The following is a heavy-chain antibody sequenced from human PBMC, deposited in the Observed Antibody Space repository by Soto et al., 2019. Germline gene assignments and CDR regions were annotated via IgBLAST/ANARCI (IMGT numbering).Heavy chain of an antibody. D-gene: IGHD2-8*01. CDR1: GGTFSSYA. CDR3: AREGLMVYAMIAQSALWFDP. V-gene: IGHV1-69*12. CDR2: IIPIFGTA. Sequence: QVQLVQSGAEVKKPGSSVKVSCKASGGTFSSYAISWVRQAPGQGLEWMGGIIPIFGTANYAQKFQGRVTITADESSITIYTXRSSVRSEDTAVYYCAREGLMVYAMIAQSALWFDPWGQGTLVTVSS. J-gene: IGHJ5*02.